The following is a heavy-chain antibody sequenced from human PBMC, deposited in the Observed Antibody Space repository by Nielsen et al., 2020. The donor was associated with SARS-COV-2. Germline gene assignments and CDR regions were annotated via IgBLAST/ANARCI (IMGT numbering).Heavy chain of an antibody. V-gene: IGHV3-53*01. D-gene: IGHD3-22*01. Sequence: GESLKISCAGSGFDVNSNFMSWVRQAPGKGLEWVALIDESGITYYADSVEGRFTISRDNSKNALILHMDSLRAEDTAVYYCAKDSHSSGFYYADFDIWGQGTMVTVSS. CDR3: AKDSHSSGFYYADFDI. CDR2: IDESGIT. CDR1: GFDVNSNF. J-gene: IGHJ3*02.